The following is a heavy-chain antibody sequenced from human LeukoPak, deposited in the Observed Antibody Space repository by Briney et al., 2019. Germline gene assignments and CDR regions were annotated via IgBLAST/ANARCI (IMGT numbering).Heavy chain of an antibody. CDR2: VSGRDTST. CDR1: GFTFSNYA. J-gene: IGHJ4*02. CDR3: AKWGDYDVLTGYYDSDY. Sequence: GASLRLSCAASGFTFSNYAMSWVRQAPGKGLEWVSAVSGRDTSTYYTDSVKGRFTISRDNSKNTLYLQMNSLSAEDTAIYYRAKWGDYDVLTGYYDSDYWGQGTLVTVSS. D-gene: IGHD3-9*01. V-gene: IGHV3-23*01.